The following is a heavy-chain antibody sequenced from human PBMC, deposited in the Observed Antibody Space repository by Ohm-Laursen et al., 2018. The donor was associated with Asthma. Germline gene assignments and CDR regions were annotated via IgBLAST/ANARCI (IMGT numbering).Heavy chain of an antibody. CDR1: GFSFSNFG. D-gene: IGHD6-19*01. CDR3: ARDSAGALDY. V-gene: IGHV3-30*03. CDR2: ISYVGSTK. J-gene: IGHJ4*02. Sequence: SLRLSCAASGFSFSNFGMFWVRQAPGKGLEWVAFISYVGSTKYYADSVQGRFTISRDNSKDTLYLQMNSLRVEDTAVYSCARDSAGALDYWGQGTLVTVAS.